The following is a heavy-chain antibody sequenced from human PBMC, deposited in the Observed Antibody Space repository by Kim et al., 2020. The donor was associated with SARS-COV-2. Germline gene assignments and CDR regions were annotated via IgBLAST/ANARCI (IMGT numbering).Heavy chain of an antibody. CDR2: YPGDSDT. J-gene: IGHJ4*02. D-gene: IGHD3-3*02. V-gene: IGHV5-51*01. CDR3: ARISDY. Sequence: YPGDSDTRDSPSFQGQVTISADKSISTAYLQWSSLKASDTAMYYCARISDYWGQGTLVTVSS.